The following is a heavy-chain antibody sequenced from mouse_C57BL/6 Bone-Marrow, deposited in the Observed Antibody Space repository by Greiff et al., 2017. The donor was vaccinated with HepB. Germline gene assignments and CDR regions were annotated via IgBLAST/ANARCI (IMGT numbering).Heavy chain of an antibody. CDR3: ARKDTTDLYAMDY. J-gene: IGHJ4*01. V-gene: IGHV2-2*01. Sequence: VKLVESGPGLVQPSQSLSITCTVSGFSLTSYGVHWVRQSPGKGLEWLGVIWSGGSTDYNAAFISRLSISKDNSKSQVFFKMNSLQADDTAIYYCARKDTTDLYAMDYWGQGTSVTVSS. CDR2: IWSGGST. CDR1: GFSLTSYG. D-gene: IGHD1-1*01.